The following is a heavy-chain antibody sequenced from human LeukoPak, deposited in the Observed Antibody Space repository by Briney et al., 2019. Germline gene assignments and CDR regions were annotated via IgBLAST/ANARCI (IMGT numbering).Heavy chain of an antibody. CDR3: ARQNWFDR. CDR2: INSDGSST. Sequence: GGSLRLLWAASGLTLRSFWVHWVRQASRRGLVWVSRINSDGSSTSYADSVKGRFTISRDNAKNTLYLQMNSLRAEDTAVYYCARQNWFDRWGKGTLVTVSS. V-gene: IGHV3-74*01. J-gene: IGHJ5*02. CDR1: GLTLRSFW.